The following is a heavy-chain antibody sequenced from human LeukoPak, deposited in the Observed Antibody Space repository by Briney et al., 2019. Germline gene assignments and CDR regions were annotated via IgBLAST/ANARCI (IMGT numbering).Heavy chain of an antibody. V-gene: IGHV3-15*01. CDR1: GVTFSNAW. CDR2: IKSKSDGGTT. CDR3: ITFSMIVVVITD. D-gene: IGHD3-22*01. Sequence: GGSLRLSCAASGVTFSNAWMSWVRQAPGKGLGWVCRIKSKSDGGTTDYAAPVKGRFTISRDDSKNTLYLQMNSLKTEDTAVYYCITFSMIVVVITDWGQGTLVTVSS. J-gene: IGHJ4*02.